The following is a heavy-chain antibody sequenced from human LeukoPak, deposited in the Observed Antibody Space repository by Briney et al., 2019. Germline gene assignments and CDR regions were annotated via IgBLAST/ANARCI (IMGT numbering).Heavy chain of an antibody. CDR3: AREITGSHAFDI. Sequence: SETLSLTCIVSGGSISSYYWSRIRQPPGKRLEWIGYIYYSGSTNYNPSLKGRVTISVDTSKNQFSLKLSSVTAADTAVYYCAREITGSHAFDIWGQGTMVTVSS. D-gene: IGHD1-20*01. V-gene: IGHV4-59*01. J-gene: IGHJ3*02. CDR2: IYYSGST. CDR1: GGSISSYY.